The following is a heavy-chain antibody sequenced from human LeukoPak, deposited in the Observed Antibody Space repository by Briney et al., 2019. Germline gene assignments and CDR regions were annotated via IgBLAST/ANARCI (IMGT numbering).Heavy chain of an antibody. CDR1: GFSFNSYW. Sequence: EGSLRLSCAASGFSFNSYWMTWVRQAPGRGLEWVANINPAGSDTYYVDPVRGRFTISRDNAKNLVYLQMSSLRAEDTAVYSCARFGYVAGLDLWGQGTLVTVSS. CDR2: INPAGSDT. D-gene: IGHD3-16*01. J-gene: IGHJ4*02. CDR3: ARFGYVAGLDL. V-gene: IGHV3-7*01.